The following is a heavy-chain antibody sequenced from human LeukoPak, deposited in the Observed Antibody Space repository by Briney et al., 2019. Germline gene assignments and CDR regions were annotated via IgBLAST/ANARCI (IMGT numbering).Heavy chain of an antibody. Sequence: PGGSLRLSCAASGFTFSSYGMSWVRQAPGKGLEWVSAISGSGGSTYYADSVKGRFTISRDNSKNTLYLQMNSLRAEDTAVYYCAKDLSSGWYTDMDVWGKGTTVTVSS. D-gene: IGHD6-19*01. J-gene: IGHJ6*03. CDR3: AKDLSSGWYTDMDV. CDR2: ISGSGGST. CDR1: GFTFSSYG. V-gene: IGHV3-23*01.